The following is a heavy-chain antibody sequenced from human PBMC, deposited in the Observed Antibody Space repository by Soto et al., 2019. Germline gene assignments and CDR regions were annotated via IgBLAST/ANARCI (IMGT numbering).Heavy chain of an antibody. CDR3: ARDSGDSSSSRPDY. D-gene: IGHD6-6*01. Sequence: EVQLVESGGGLVKPGGSLRLSCAASGFTFSSDSMNWVRQAPGKGLEWVSSISSSSSYIYYADSVKGRFTISRDNAKNSLYLQMNSLRAEDTAVYYCARDSGDSSSSRPDYWGQGTLVTVSS. CDR1: GFTFSSDS. V-gene: IGHV3-21*01. J-gene: IGHJ4*02. CDR2: ISSSSSYI.